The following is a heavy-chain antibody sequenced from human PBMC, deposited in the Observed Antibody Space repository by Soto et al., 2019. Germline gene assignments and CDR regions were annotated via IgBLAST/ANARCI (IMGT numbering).Heavy chain of an antibody. Sequence: QVQLVQSGAEVKKPGSSVKVSCKASGGTFSSYAISWVRQAPGQGLEWMEGIIPIFGTANYAQKFQGRVTITADESTSTAYMELSSLRSEDTAVYYCARGSWASHYGLGNWFDPWGQGTLVTVSS. J-gene: IGHJ5*02. CDR2: IIPIFGTA. D-gene: IGHD4-17*01. V-gene: IGHV1-69*01. CDR1: GGTFSSYA. CDR3: ARGSWASHYGLGNWFDP.